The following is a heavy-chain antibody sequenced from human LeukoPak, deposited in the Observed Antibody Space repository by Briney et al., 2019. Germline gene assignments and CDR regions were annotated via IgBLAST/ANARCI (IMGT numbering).Heavy chain of an antibody. D-gene: IGHD6-13*01. CDR3: ARDSGYSSTHYYYYYGMDV. CDR1: GGSISSYY. CDR2: IYTSGST. V-gene: IGHV4-4*07. Sequence: PSETLSLTCTVSGGSISSYYWSWIRQPAGKGLEWIGRIYTSGSTNYNPFLKSRVTMSVDTSKNQFSLKLSSVTAADTAVYYCARDSGYSSTHYYYYYGMDVWGQGTTVTVSS. J-gene: IGHJ6*02.